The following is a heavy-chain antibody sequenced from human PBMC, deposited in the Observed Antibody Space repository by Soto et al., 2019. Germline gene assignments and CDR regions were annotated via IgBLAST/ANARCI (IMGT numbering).Heavy chain of an antibody. CDR2: INHSGSA. Sequence: SEARCLRWSGYGGSLRGDRWTGSRQMTGKGRQWIGQINHSGSASYNPSLKSRVTISVHTSNSQFSLELSSVTAADTAVYYCARGLITGSHYSGGWYPFDSWGQGTQVIVS. CDR3: ARGLITGSHYSGGWYPFDS. J-gene: IGHJ4*02. V-gene: IGHV4-34*01. D-gene: IGHD6-19*01. CDR1: GGSLRGDR.